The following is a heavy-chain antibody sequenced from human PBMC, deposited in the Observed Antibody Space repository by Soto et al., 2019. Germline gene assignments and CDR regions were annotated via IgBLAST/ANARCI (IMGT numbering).Heavy chain of an antibody. V-gene: IGHV4-59*08. CDR3: TTQGFGGLHGLVDV. D-gene: IGHD3-10*01. CDR1: GGSISSYY. Sequence: PSETLSLTCTVSGGSISSYYCSWIRLSPGKGLEWIGYISNIGFTRYNPSLKSRVSISVDTSKNQFSLKLTSVTAADTAVYYCTTQGFGGLHGLVDVWGQGTTVTVSS. J-gene: IGHJ6*02. CDR2: ISNIGFT.